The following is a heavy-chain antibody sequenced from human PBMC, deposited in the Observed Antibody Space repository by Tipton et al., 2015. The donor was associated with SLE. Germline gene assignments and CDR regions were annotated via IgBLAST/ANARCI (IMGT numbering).Heavy chain of an antibody. CDR1: GYSITSGYY. CDR2: ISHSGTS. J-gene: IGHJ6*02. CDR3: ARVLGGYDFWSGTRGLGYYGMDV. D-gene: IGHD3-3*01. V-gene: IGHV4-38-2*01. Sequence: GLVKPSETLSLTCAVSGYSITSGYYWGWIRQPPGKGLEWIGTISHSGTSYYNPSLNSRVTISRDTSNNHFSLKLISVTAADTAVYYCARVLGGYDFWSGTRGLGYYGMDVWGQGTTVTV.